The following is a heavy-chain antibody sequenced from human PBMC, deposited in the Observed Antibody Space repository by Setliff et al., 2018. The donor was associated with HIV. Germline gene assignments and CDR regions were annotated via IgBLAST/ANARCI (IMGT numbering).Heavy chain of an antibody. V-gene: IGHV4-59*06. D-gene: IGHD1-1*01. CDR2: IYCSGST. CDR1: GFTLSSTY. Sequence: PSETLRLSCAASGFTLSSTYMAWIRQPPGKGLEWIGYIYCSGSTFYNPSLKSRVTISVDTSKKQFSLKLSSVTAADTAVYYCARESELRRIDSWGQGTLVTVSS. J-gene: IGHJ4*02. CDR3: ARESELRRIDS.